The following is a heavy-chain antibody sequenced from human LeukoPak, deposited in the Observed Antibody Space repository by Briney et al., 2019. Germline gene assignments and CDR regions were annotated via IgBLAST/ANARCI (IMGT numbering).Heavy chain of an antibody. CDR2: IKQDGSEK. D-gene: IGHD3-22*01. V-gene: IGHV3-7*04. Sequence: GGSLRLSCAASGFTFSSYWMSWVRQAPGKGLEWVANIKQDGSEKYYVDSVKGRFTISRDNAKNSLYLQMNSLRAEDTAVYYCARVHYYGSSGRALYFGYWGQGTLVTVSS. CDR1: GFTFSSYW. J-gene: IGHJ4*02. CDR3: ARVHYYGSSGRALYFGY.